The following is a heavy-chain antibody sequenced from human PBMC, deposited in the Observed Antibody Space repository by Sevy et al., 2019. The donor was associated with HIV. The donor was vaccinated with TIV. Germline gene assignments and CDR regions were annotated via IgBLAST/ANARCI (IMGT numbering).Heavy chain of an antibody. CDR1: GYSISNGFY. CDR2: IYHNENT. V-gene: IGHV4-38-2*01. CDR3: ARHVAFYYGSGSYLYYFDY. Sequence: SETLSLTCAVSGYSISNGFYWGWVRQSPGRGLEWIGSIYHNENTYYNPSLKSGVSISVDTSNHQFSLRLSSVTAADTAVYYCARHVAFYYGSGSYLYYFDYWGQGTLVTVSS. D-gene: IGHD3-10*01. J-gene: IGHJ4*02.